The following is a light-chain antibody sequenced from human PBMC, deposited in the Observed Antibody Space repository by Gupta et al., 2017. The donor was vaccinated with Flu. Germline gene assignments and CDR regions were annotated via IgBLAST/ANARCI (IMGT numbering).Light chain of an antibody. CDR3: QVWDRSSEHHV. CDR2: DNS. Sequence: SYVLTQPPSVSVAPGQTATITCGGNNIGSKSVHWYQQKPGQAPVLVVYDNSDRPSGIPQRFSGSNSGSTASLTISRVEAGDEADYYCQVWDRSSEHHVIGGGTKVTVL. CDR1: NIGSKS. J-gene: IGLJ2*01. V-gene: IGLV3-21*02.